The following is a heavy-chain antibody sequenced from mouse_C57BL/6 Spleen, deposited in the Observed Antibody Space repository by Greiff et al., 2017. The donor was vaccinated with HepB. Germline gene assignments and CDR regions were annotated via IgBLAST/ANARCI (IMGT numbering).Heavy chain of an antibody. J-gene: IGHJ4*01. CDR1: GYSFTDYN. D-gene: IGHD2-5*01. CDR2: INPNYGTT. V-gene: IGHV1-39*01. Sequence: EVQLQQSGPELVKPGASVKISCKASGYSFTDYNMNWVKQSNGKSLEWIGVINPNYGTTSYNQKFKGKATLTVDQSSSTAYMQLNSLTSEDSAVYFSARKDYSNYYYTLDYSGQGTPLTVSS. CDR3: ARKDYSNYYYTLDY.